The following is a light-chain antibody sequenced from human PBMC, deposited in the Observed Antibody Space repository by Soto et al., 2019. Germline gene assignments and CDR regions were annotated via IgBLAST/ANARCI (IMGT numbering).Light chain of an antibody. CDR3: QQRYSSLT. CDR2: DVS. CDR1: QSVSTY. J-gene: IGKJ4*01. V-gene: IGKV3-11*01. Sequence: TALAQSPAPLSLSPGERTTLSCRASQSVSTYLGWYQQKPGQAPRLLIYDVSNRATGIPARFSGSGSGTDFTLTISSLEPEDSAVYYCQQRYSSLTFGGGTKVDFK.